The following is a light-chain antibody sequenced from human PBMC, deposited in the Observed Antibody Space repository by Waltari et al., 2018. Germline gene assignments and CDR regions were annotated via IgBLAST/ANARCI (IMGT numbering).Light chain of an antibody. CDR2: DDR. CDR1: NVGSKS. CDR3: QVWDVSSHHVV. J-gene: IGLJ2*01. V-gene: IGLV3-21*02. Sequence: SYVLTQPPSVSVAPGQTARITCGGDNVGSKSVHWYQQRPGQAPVLVVYDDRDRPSEIPERFSGSNSGNTATLTISGVAAGDEADYYGQVWDVSSHHVVFGGGTKLTVL.